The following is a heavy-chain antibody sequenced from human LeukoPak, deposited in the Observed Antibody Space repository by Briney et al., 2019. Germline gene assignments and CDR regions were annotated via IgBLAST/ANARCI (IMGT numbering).Heavy chain of an antibody. Sequence: GGSLRLSCAASGFTFSSYRMNWVRQAPGKGLEWVSSISGSSTYIYYADSVKGRFTISRDNAKNSLFLQLSSLRAEDTALYYCARDLAAAVGGTFDIWGQGTMVTVSS. CDR3: ARDLAAAVGGTFDI. D-gene: IGHD6-13*01. V-gene: IGHV3-21*01. CDR1: GFTFSSYR. J-gene: IGHJ3*02. CDR2: ISGSSTYI.